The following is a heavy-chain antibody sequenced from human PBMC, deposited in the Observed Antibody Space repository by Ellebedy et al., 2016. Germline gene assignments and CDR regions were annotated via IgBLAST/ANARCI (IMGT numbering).Heavy chain of an antibody. CDR2: ISSSSSYI. V-gene: IGHV3-21*01. Sequence: GESLKISCAASGFTFSSYSMNWVRQAPGKGLEWVSSISSSSSYIYYADSVKGRFTISRDNAKNSLYLQMNSLRAEDTAVYYCARDWGMSWSPWGQGTLVTVSS. CDR1: GFTFSSYS. J-gene: IGHJ5*02. CDR3: ARDWGMSWSP. D-gene: IGHD6-13*01.